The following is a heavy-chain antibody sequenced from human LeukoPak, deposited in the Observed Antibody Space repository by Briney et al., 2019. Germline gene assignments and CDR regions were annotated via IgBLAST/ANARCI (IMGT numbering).Heavy chain of an antibody. J-gene: IGHJ6*03. CDR1: GFTFSSHM. CDR3: AKGGLTMIVVGTPDYYYMDV. V-gene: IGHV3-30*18. CDR2: ISYDGSNK. D-gene: IGHD3-22*01. Sequence: GGSLRLSCVASGFTFSSHMMTWVRQAPGKGLEWVAVISYDGSNKYYADSVKGRFTISRDNSKNTLYLQMNSLRAEDTAVYYCAKGGLTMIVVGTPDYYYMDVWGKGTTVTVSS.